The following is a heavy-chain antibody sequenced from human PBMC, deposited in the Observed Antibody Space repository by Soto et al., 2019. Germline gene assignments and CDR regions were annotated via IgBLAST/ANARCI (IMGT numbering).Heavy chain of an antibody. Sequence: PSETLSLTCAVYGGSFSGYYWSWIRQPPGKGLEWIGEINHSGSTNYNPSLKSRVTISVDTSKNQFSLKLSSVTAADTAVYYCARDPTQAGNSSSWGQGTLVTVSS. D-gene: IGHD6-19*01. CDR2: INHSGST. V-gene: IGHV4-34*01. CDR3: ARDPTQAGNSSS. CDR1: GGSFSGYY. J-gene: IGHJ4*02.